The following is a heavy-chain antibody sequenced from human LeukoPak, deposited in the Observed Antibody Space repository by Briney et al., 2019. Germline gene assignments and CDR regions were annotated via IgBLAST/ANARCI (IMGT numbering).Heavy chain of an antibody. CDR1: GGSISSGGYY. Sequence: SQTLSLTCTVSGGSISSGGYYWSWIRQPAGKGLEWIGRIYTSGSTNYNPSLKSRVTISVDTSKNQFSLKLSSVTAADTAVYCCARGYYDFWSGYPSFDYWGQGTLVTVSS. D-gene: IGHD3-3*01. V-gene: IGHV4-61*02. CDR2: IYTSGST. CDR3: ARGYYDFWSGYPSFDY. J-gene: IGHJ4*02.